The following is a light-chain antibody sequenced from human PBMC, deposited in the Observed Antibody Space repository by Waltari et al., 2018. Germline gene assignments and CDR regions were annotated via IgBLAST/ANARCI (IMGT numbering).Light chain of an antibody. CDR1: QSISSW. V-gene: IGKV1-5*03. J-gene: IGKJ1*01. Sequence: DIQMTQSPSPLSASVGDRLTITCRASQSISSWLAWYQQKPGKAPKLLIYKASSLESGVPSRFSGSGSGTEFTLTISSLQPDDFATYYCQQYNSYSGTFGQGTKVEIK. CDR3: QQYNSYSGT. CDR2: KAS.